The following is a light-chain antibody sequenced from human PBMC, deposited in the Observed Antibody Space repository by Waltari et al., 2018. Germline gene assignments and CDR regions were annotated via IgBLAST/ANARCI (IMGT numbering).Light chain of an antibody. Sequence: DIVFTHSPGTLSLSPWEIATLSCRASQSVSSSYLACYQQKPAHAPRPHIYASSSRATGIADRFSGSGYGKDFTLTISRLEPEDFAVYYCQQYGSSARDKFGQGTKLE. V-gene: IGKV3-20*01. CDR1: QSVSSSY. J-gene: IGKJ2*01. CDR3: QQYGSSARDK. CDR2: ASS.